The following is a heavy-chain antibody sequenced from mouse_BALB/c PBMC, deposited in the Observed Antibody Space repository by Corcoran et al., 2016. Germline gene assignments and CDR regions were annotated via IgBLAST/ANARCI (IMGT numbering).Heavy chain of an antibody. CDR1: GYTFTNYG. J-gene: IGHJ1*03. V-gene: IGHV9-1*02. CDR2: INTYTGEP. CDR3: ARGPYYGSRGYFDV. D-gene: IGHD1-1*01. Sequence: QIQLVQSGPELKKPGETVKISCKASGYTFTNYGMNWVKQAPGKGLKWMDWINTYTGEPTYADDFKGRFAFSLETSASTAYLQIDNLKNEDMATYFCARGPYYGSRGYFDVWGTGTTVTVSS.